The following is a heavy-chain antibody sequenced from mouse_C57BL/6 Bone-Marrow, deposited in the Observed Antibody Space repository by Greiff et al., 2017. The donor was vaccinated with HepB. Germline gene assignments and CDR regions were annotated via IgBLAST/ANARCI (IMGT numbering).Heavy chain of an antibody. CDR3: ARRTITTVVATRAMDY. J-gene: IGHJ4*01. Sequence: EVHLVESGGGLVKPGGSLKLSCAASGFTFSDYGMHWVRQAPEKGLEWVAYISSGSSTIYYADTVKGRFTISRDNAKNTLFLQMTSLRSEDTAMYYCARRTITTVVATRAMDYWGQGTSVTVSS. CDR1: GFTFSDYG. CDR2: ISSGSSTI. D-gene: IGHD1-1*01. V-gene: IGHV5-17*01.